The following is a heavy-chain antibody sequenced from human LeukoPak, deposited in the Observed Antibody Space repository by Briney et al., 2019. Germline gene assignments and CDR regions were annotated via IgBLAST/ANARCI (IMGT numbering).Heavy chain of an antibody. J-gene: IGHJ6*03. CDR3: ARTTEGGYTYDYFYYYYMDV. Sequence: PSETLSLTCTVSGGSISGYYWTWIRQPPGKGLEWIGQIYYTGSTNYNPSLKSRLTMSVDTSKNQFSLKLSSVTAADTAVYYCARTTEGGYTYDYFYYYYMDVWGKGTTVTISS. D-gene: IGHD5-18*01. CDR1: GGSISGYY. CDR2: IYYTGST. V-gene: IGHV4-59*01.